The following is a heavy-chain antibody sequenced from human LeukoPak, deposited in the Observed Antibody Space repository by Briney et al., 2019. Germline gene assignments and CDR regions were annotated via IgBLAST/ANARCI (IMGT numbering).Heavy chain of an antibody. Sequence: SETLSLTCTVSGGSISSYYWSWIRQPPGKGLEWIGYIYYSGSANYNPSLKSRVTISVDTSKNQFSLKLSSVTAADTAVYYCASNYDSWSYGFDIWGQGTMVTVSS. D-gene: IGHD3-3*01. J-gene: IGHJ3*02. V-gene: IGHV4-59*12. CDR2: IYYSGSA. CDR1: GGSISSYY. CDR3: ASNYDSWSYGFDI.